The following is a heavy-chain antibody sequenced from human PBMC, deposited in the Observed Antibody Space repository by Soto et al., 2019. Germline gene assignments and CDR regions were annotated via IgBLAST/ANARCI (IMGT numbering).Heavy chain of an antibody. CDR3: AKDGYCSGGSCHGRYDYYGMDV. CDR2: ISYDGSNK. J-gene: IGHJ6*01. Sequence: QVQLVESGGGVVQPGRSLRLSCAASGFTFSSYGMHWVRQAPGKGLEWVAVISYDGSNKYYADSVKGRFTISRDNSKNTLYLQMNSLRAEDTAVYYCAKDGYCSGGSCHGRYDYYGMDVW. V-gene: IGHV3-30*18. D-gene: IGHD2-15*01. CDR1: GFTFSSYG.